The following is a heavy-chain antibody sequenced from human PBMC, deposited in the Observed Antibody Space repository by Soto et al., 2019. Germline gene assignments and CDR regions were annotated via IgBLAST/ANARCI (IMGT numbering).Heavy chain of an antibody. CDR2: IYYSGST. V-gene: IGHV4-59*12. CDR3: ARGGFITFGGVIVNPGAFDI. CDR1: GGSISSYY. J-gene: IGHJ3*02. D-gene: IGHD3-16*02. Sequence: SETLSLTCTVSGGSISSYYWSWIRQPPGKGLEWIGYIYYSGSTYYNPSLKSRVTISVDRSKNQFSLKLSSVTAADTAVYYCARGGFITFGGVIVNPGAFDIWGQGTMVTVSS.